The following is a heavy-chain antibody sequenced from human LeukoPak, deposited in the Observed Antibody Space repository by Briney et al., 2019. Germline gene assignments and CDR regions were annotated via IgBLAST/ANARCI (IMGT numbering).Heavy chain of an antibody. V-gene: IGHV4-39*07. J-gene: IGHJ4*02. CDR1: GGSISSSIYY. CDR3: ARGDGGTWYPTGLHFDY. D-gene: IGHD6-13*01. CDR2: IYNTVST. Sequence: SETLSLTCIVSGGSISSSIYYWAWVRQPPGKGLEWIGSIYNTVSTYYNPSLESRVTISVDTSQFSLRLTSVTAADTAIYYCARGDGGTWYPTGLHFDYWGQGILVTVSS.